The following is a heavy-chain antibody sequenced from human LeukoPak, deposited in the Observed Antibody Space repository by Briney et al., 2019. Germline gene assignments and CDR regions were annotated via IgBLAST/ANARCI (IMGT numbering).Heavy chain of an antibody. V-gene: IGHV4-4*09. J-gene: IGHJ4*02. CDR1: GGSISSYY. Sequence: SETLSLTCTVSGGSISSYYWSWIRQPPGKGLEWIGYIYTSGSTNYNPSLKSRVTISVDTSKNQFSPKLSSVTAADTAVYYCARYYDFWSGLDYWGQGTLVTVSS. D-gene: IGHD3-3*01. CDR2: IYTSGST. CDR3: ARYYDFWSGLDY.